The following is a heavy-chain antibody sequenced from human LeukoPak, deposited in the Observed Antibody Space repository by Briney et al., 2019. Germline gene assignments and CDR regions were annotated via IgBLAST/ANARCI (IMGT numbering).Heavy chain of an antibody. CDR2: IYYSGSP. CDR1: GVSISSHY. V-gene: IGHV4-59*11. J-gene: IGHJ6*03. D-gene: IGHD4-17*01. Sequence: PSETLSLTCTVSGVSISSHYWSWLRQPPGKGLEWVGYIYYSGSPNYNPSLKSRVTISVDTSKNQFSLKLSSVTAADTAVYYCARTQRGLRVLNDYYYYYYMDVWGKGTTVTVSS. CDR3: ARTQRGLRVLNDYYYYYYMDV.